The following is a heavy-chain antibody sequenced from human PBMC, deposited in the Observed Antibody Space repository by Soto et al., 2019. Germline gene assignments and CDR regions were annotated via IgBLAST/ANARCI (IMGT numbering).Heavy chain of an antibody. D-gene: IGHD2-2*01. V-gene: IGHV3-66*01. CDR2: IYSGGST. CDR3: ARDSCSSTSCYFPYYYGMDV. Sequence: PGGSLRLSCAASGFTFSSYSMNWVRQAPGKGLEWVSVIYSGGSTYYADSVKGRFTISRHNSKNTLYLQMNSLRAEDTAVYYCARDSCSSTSCYFPYYYGMDVWGQGTTVTVSS. CDR1: GFTFSSYS. J-gene: IGHJ6*02.